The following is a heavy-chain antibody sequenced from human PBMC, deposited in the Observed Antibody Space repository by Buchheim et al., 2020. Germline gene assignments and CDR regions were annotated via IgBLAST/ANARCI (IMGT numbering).Heavy chain of an antibody. V-gene: IGHV4-4*02. CDR3: ARDPSSSATFDS. Sequence: QVQLQESGPGLVKPSGTLSLTCAVSGGSITSSHWWTWVRQPPGKGLEWIGEIYHTGGTNYRPSLASRVTILVDRSKNQFSLTLRSVTAADTGFYYCARDPSSSATFDSWGQGTL. CDR1: GGSITSSHW. D-gene: IGHD2-2*01. CDR2: IYHTGGT. J-gene: IGHJ5*01.